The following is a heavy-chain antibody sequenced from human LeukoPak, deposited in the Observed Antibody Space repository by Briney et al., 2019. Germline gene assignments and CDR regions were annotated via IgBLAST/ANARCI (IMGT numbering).Heavy chain of an antibody. J-gene: IGHJ4*02. D-gene: IGHD3-10*01. CDR2: ISYDGSNK. CDR1: GFTFSSYG. V-gene: IGHV3-30*18. Sequence: GGSLRLSCAASGFTFSSYGMHWVRQAPGKGLEWVAVISYDGSNKYYADSVKGRFTISRDNSKNTLYLQMNSLRAEDTAVYYCAKDHGSGAPNYWGQGTLVTVSS. CDR3: AKDHGSGAPNY.